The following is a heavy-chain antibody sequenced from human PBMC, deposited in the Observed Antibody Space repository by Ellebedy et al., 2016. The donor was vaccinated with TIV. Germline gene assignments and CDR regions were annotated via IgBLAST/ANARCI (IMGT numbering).Heavy chain of an antibody. CDR2: ISGSGGST. CDR3: AKAHCSGGSCLSSLGY. J-gene: IGHJ4*02. V-gene: IGHV3-23*01. CDR1: GFTFSNFG. D-gene: IGHD2-15*01. Sequence: GESLKISCAAPGFTFSNFGMSWVRQAPGKGLEWVSAISGSGGSTYYADSVKGRFTISRDNSKNTLYLQMNSLRAEDTAVYYCAKAHCSGGSCLSSLGYWGQGTLVTVSS.